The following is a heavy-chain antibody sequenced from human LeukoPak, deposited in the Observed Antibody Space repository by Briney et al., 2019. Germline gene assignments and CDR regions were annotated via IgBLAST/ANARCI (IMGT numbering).Heavy chain of an antibody. CDR3: VKVDFGVYGF. D-gene: IGHD4-17*01. Sequence: PGGSLRLSCAASGFTFSTYWMHWVRQAPGKGLEYVSAITSNGGSTYYADSVKGRFTISRDNSKNTLYLQMSSLRPEDTAVYYCVKVDFGVYGFWGQGTLVTVSS. CDR1: GFTFSTYW. V-gene: IGHV3-64D*09. J-gene: IGHJ4*02. CDR2: ITSNGGST.